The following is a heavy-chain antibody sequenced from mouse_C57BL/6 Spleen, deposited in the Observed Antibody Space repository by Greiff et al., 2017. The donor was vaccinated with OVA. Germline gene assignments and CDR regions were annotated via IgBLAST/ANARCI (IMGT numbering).Heavy chain of an antibody. CDR3: AKSRLSYDGYYVWFAY. D-gene: IGHD2-3*01. CDR2: ISGGGGNT. J-gene: IGHJ3*01. Sequence: EVQLVESGGGLVKPGGSLKLSCAASGFTFSSYTMSWVRQTPEKRLEWVATISGGGGNTYYPDSVKGRFTISTDNAKNTLYLQMSSLRSEDTALYYCAKSRLSYDGYYVWFAYWGQGTLVTVSA. V-gene: IGHV5-9*01. CDR1: GFTFSSYT.